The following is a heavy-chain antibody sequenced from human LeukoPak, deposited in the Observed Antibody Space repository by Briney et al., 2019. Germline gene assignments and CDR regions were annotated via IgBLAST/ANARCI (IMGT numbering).Heavy chain of an antibody. D-gene: IGHD1-26*01. Sequence: PSETLCLTCAVYGGSFSGYSWSWIRQPPGEGLEWIGEINHSVSTNYNPSLKSRVTISVDTSKNQFSLKLGYVTAADTAVYYCASWEGGSYGFDYWGQGTLVTVSS. CDR2: INHSVST. V-gene: IGHV4-34*01. J-gene: IGHJ4*02. CDR3: ASWEGGSYGFDY. CDR1: GGSFSGYS.